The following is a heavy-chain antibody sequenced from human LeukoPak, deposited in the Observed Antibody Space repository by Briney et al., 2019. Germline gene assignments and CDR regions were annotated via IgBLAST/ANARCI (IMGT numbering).Heavy chain of an antibody. CDR1: GYTFTSYG. CDR2: ISAYSGNT. D-gene: IGHD4-17*01. J-gene: IGHJ5*02. CDR3: ARAYWGTVITPSFDP. V-gene: IGHV1-18*01. Sequence: ASVKLSCKASGYTFTSYGISWGRQAPGQGLEWVGCISAYSGNTNYDQKLQGRVTMSTDTSTSTAYLELRSLRSADTAVYYCARAYWGTVITPSFDPWGQGTVVPVSS.